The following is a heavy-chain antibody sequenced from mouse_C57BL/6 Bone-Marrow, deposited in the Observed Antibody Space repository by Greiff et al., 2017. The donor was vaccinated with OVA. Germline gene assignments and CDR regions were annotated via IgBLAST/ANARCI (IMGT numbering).Heavy chain of an antibody. CDR1: GYTFTEYT. Sequence: VQLQQSGAELVKPGASVKLSCKASGYTFTEYTINWVKQRSGQGLEWIGWFYPGSGSIKYNEKFKDKATLTADKSSRSVWMVLSRLTSEASAVYFCARHENYGNGFPYYAMYYWGQGPSVTFSS. V-gene: IGHV1-62-2*01. CDR3: ARHENYGNGFPYYAMYY. D-gene: IGHD1-1*01. CDR2: FYPGSGSI. J-gene: IGHJ4*01.